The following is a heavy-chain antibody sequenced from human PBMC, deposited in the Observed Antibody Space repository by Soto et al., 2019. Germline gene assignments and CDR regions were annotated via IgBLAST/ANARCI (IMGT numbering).Heavy chain of an antibody. CDR1: GFTFSSYA. CDR3: AKAAVPTRPPLYYFDY. J-gene: IGHJ4*02. CDR2: ISGSGGST. V-gene: IGHV3-23*01. D-gene: IGHD6-19*01. Sequence: EVQLLESGGGLVQPGGSLRLSCAASGFTFSSYAMSWVRQAPGKGLEWVSAISGSGGSTYYADSVKGRFTISRDNSKNTLYLQMNSLRAEDTAVYYCAKAAVPTRPPLYYFDYWGQGTLVTVSS.